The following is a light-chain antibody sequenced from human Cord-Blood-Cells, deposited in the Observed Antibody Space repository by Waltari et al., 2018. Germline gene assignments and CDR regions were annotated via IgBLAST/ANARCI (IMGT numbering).Light chain of an antibody. V-gene: IGKV1-39*01. CDR2: SAS. J-gene: IGKJ1*01. CDR1: QSISSY. CDR3: QQSYSTPPWT. Sequence: DIPMTQSPSSLSASVGDRVTIPCRASQSISSYLKWYPQKPGKAPKLLIYSASSLQSGDPSRFSGSGSGTDFTLTISSLQPEDFATYYCQQSYSTPPWTFGQGTKVEIK.